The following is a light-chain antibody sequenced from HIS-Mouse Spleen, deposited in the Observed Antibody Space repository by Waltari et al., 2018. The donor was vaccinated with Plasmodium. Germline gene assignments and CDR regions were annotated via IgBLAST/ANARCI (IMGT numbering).Light chain of an antibody. V-gene: IGLV2-23*01. CDR1: SSDVGSYNL. Sequence: QSALTQPASVSGSPGQSITISCTGTSSDVGSYNLVSWYQRHPGKAPQLMIYEGSKRPSRVSNRFSGSKSGNTASLTISGLQAEDEADYCCCSYAGSSTNWVVGGGTKLTVL. J-gene: IGLJ3*02. CDR3: CSYAGSSTNWV. CDR2: EGS.